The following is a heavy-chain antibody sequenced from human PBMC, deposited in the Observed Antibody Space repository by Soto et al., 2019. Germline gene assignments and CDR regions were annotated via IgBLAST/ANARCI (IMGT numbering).Heavy chain of an antibody. CDR1: GGSLSGYY. D-gene: IGHD1-1*01. J-gene: IGHJ6*02. CDR3: ARTRNLDV. Sequence: QVQLQQWGAGLLKPSETLSLTCAVYGGSLSGYYGNWIRQSPGKGLEWIGETNYSGITTYNPSLKSRVTISIDTSKNQFSLNLSSVTAADTAVYYCARTRNLDVWGQGTTVTVSS. V-gene: IGHV4-34*01. CDR2: TNYSGIT.